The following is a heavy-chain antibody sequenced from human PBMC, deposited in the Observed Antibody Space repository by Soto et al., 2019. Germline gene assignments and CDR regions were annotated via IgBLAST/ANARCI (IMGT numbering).Heavy chain of an antibody. CDR1: GFTFSSYS. D-gene: IGHD6-13*01. V-gene: IGHV3-21*01. J-gene: IGHJ4*02. CDR3: ASFSIAAAGAY. CDR2: ISSSSSYI. Sequence: EVQLVESGGGLVKPGGSLRLSCAASGFTFSSYSMNWVRQAPGKGLEWVSSISSSSSYIYYADSVKGRFTISRDNAKNSLYLQMNSLRAEDTAVYYCASFSIAAAGAYWGQGTLVTVSS.